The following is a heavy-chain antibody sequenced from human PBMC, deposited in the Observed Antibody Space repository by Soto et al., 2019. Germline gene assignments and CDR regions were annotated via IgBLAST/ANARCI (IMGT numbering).Heavy chain of an antibody. J-gene: IGHJ5*02. CDR2: IIPIFGTA. D-gene: IGHD4-17*01. Sequence: SVKVSCKASGGTFSSYAISWVRQAPGQGLEWMGGIIPIFGTANYAQKFQGRVTITADKSTSTAYMELSSLRSEDTAVYYCARVSAVGRGDYVNWFDPWGQGTQVTVSS. CDR1: GGTFSSYA. V-gene: IGHV1-69*06. CDR3: ARVSAVGRGDYVNWFDP.